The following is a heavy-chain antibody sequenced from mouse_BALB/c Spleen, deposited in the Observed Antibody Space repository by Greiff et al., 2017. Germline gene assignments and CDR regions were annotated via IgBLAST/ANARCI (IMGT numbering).Heavy chain of an antibody. CDR3: ARRYGSSYFDY. CDR2: ISTYYGDA. J-gene: IGHJ2*01. D-gene: IGHD1-1*01. Sequence: QVQLKESGAELVRPGVSVKISCKGSGYTFTDYAMHWVKQSHAKSLEWIGVISTYYGDASYNQKFKGKATMTVDKSSSTAYMELARLTSEDSAIYYCARRYGSSYFDYWGQGTTLTVSS. CDR1: GYTFTDYA. V-gene: IGHV1S137*01.